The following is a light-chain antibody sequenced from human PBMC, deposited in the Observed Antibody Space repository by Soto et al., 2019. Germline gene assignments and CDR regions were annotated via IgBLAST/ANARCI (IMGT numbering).Light chain of an antibody. CDR1: SRDVGSYSL. J-gene: IGLJ2*01. CDR2: EVS. V-gene: IGLV2-23*02. CDR3: STYTGFYTLV. Sequence: QPVLTQPASVSGSPGQSITISCSGTSRDVGSYSLVSWYQQRAGKVPQLIIYEVSKRPSGVSNRFSGSKSANTASLTISGLQGDDEADYYCSTYTGFYTLVFGGGTKLTVL.